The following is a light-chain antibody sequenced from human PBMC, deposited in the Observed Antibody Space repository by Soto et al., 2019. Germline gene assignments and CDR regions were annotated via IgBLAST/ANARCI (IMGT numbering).Light chain of an antibody. Sequence: EIVMTQSPATLSVSPGESATLSCRASRSVYANLAWYQQRPGQAPRLLIYGAFTRATDIPARFRGSGSGTEFSLTISSVQSEDFAVYYCQQYDVWTFTFGPGTKVDIK. CDR2: GAF. V-gene: IGKV3-15*01. CDR1: RSVYAN. CDR3: QQYDVWTFT. J-gene: IGKJ3*01.